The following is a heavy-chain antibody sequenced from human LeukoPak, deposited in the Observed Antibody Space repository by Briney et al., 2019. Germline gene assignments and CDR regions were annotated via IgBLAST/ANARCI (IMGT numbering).Heavy chain of an antibody. CDR1: GGTFSSYA. J-gene: IGHJ5*02. D-gene: IGHD3-16*01. V-gene: IGHV1-69*05. Sequence: SVKVSCKASGGTFSSYAISWVRQAPGQGLEWMGGIIPIFGTANYAQKFQGRVTITTDESTSTAYMELSSLRSEDTAVYYCARGALGRYWFDPWGQGTLVTVSS. CDR2: IIPIFGTA. CDR3: ARGALGRYWFDP.